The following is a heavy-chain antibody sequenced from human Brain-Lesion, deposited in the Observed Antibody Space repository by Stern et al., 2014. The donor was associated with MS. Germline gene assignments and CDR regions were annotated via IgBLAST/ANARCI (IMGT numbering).Heavy chain of an antibody. CDR3: ARVYNTIYGIVTQRGSGMDV. CDR2: IKEDGTEK. CDR1: GFTFGKYW. V-gene: IGHV3-7*01. Sequence: EVQLVESGGGLVQPGGSLTISCTAAGFTFGKYWMTWVRQAPGKGLAWGANIKEDGTEKNYVDSVKGRFTISRDNARNSLYLQMNSLRVEDTALYYCARVYNTIYGIVTQRGSGMDVWGQGTTVIVSS. D-gene: IGHD3-3*01. J-gene: IGHJ6*02.